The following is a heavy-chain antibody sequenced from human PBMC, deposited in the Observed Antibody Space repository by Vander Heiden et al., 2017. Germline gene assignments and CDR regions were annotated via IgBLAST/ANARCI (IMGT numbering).Heavy chain of an antibody. CDR2: IRTKANSYAT. V-gene: IGHV3-73*02. CDR3: TYYYDSSS. D-gene: IGHD3-22*01. CDR1: GFTFSGSG. Sequence: EVQLVESGGGLVQPGGSLKLSCTTSGFTFSGSGIHWVRQASGKGLEWVGRIRTKANSYATAYAASVKGRFTISRDDSKNTAYLQMNSLKTEDTAVYYCTYYYDSSSWGQGTLVTVSS. J-gene: IGHJ4*02.